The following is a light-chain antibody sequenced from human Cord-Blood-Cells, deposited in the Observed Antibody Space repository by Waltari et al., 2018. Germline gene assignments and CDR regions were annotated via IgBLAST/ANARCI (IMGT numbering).Light chain of an antibody. CDR2: DVS. CDR1: SSEVGGHNS. Sequence: QSALTQPASVSGSPGQSLTIPCTGTSSEVGGHNSVSWYQQHPGKAPKLMIYDVSNRPSGVSNRFSGSKSGNTASLTISGLQAEDEADYYCSSYTSSSTVVFGGGTKLTVL. J-gene: IGLJ2*01. CDR3: SSYTSSSTVV. V-gene: IGLV2-14*01.